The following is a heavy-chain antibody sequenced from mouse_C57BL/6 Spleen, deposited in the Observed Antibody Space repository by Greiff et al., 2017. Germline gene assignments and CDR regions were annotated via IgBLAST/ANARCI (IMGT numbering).Heavy chain of an antibody. Sequence: QVQLKQSGAELVKPGVSVQISCKASGYAFSSYWMNWVQQRPGKGLAWVGQIYPGDGDTNYNGKFKGQATLTADKSSSTVYMQLSSQTAEDSAVYVCRRSLRCVVMDYWGQGTSVTGSS. CDR3: RRSLRCVVMDY. D-gene: IGHD1-1*02. V-gene: IGHV1-80*01. CDR2: IYPGDGDT. CDR1: GYAFSSYW. J-gene: IGHJ4*01.